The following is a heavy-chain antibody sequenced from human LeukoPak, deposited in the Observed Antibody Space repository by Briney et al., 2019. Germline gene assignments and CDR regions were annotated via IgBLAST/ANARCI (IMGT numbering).Heavy chain of an antibody. J-gene: IGHJ6*02. CDR1: GYTLTELS. CDR2: FDPEDGET. V-gene: IGHV1-24*01. Sequence: ASVKVSCKVSGYTLTELSMHWVRQAPGKGLEWMGGFDPEDGETIYAQKFQGRVTMTEDTSTDTAYMELSSLRSEDPAVYYCATGVGASYYYYYGMDVWGQGTTVTVSS. CDR3: ATGVGASYYYYYGMDV. D-gene: IGHD1-26*01.